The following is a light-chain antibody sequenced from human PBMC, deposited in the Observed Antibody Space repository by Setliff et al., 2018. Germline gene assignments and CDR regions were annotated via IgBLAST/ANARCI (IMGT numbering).Light chain of an antibody. CDR3: SSYAGSNNFPYV. CDR2: EVS. Sequence: QSALAQPPSASGSPGQSVTISCTGTSSDVGGYNYVSWYQQHPGKAPKLMIYEVSKRPSGVPDRFSGSKSGNPASLTVSGLQAEDEADYYCSSYAGSNNFPYVFGTGTKGTVL. CDR1: SSDVGGYNY. J-gene: IGLJ1*01. V-gene: IGLV2-8*01.